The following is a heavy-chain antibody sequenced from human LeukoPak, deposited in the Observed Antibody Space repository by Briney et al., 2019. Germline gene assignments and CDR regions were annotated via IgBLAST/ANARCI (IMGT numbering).Heavy chain of an antibody. CDR2: IWYDGSKE. Sequence: PGGSLRLSCAASGFTFSSYGMHWVRQAPGKRLEWVAGIWYDGSKEYLADSVKGRFTISRDNSKNTVYLQMNSLKTEDTAEYYCASVIGWSLFDCWGQGTLVTVSS. CDR3: ASVIGWSLFDC. CDR1: GFTFSSYG. D-gene: IGHD2-15*01. V-gene: IGHV3-33*01. J-gene: IGHJ4*02.